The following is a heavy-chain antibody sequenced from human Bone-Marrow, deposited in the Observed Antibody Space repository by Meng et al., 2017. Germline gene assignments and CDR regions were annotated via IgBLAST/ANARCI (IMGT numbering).Heavy chain of an antibody. CDR3: ARDLPYASGAGGFDP. CDR2: IYHSGTT. Sequence: QLQLQESGSGLVKPSQTLSLTCAVSGGSFSSGGYSWGWIRQPPGKGLEWIGYIYHSGTTYYSPSLKSRVTISVDRSKNQFSLKLTSVTAADTAVYYCARDLPYASGAGGFDPWGQGTLVTVSS. J-gene: IGHJ5*02. D-gene: IGHD3-10*01. CDR1: GGSFSSGGYS. V-gene: IGHV4-30-2*01.